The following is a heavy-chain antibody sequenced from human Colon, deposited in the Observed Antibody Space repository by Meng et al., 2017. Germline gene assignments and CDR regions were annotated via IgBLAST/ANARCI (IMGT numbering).Heavy chain of an antibody. CDR1: GAHSSCNDW. D-gene: IGHD4-23*01. Sequence: QVLRREAGTDHVAHSVPCSSSCCCAGAHSSCNDWWSWVRQSPKKGLEWIGEIHHGGTTNYNPSLKSRVTISVDTSNNQFSLKLSSVTAADTAVYYCARIDYGGNGIEKYFFDYWGQGTLVTVSS. J-gene: IGHJ4*02. CDR2: IHHGGTT. V-gene: IGHV4-4*02. CDR3: ARIDYGGNGIEKYFFDY.